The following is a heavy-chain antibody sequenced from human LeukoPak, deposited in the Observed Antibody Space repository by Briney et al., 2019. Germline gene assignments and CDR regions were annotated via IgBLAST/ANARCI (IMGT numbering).Heavy chain of an antibody. D-gene: IGHD5-24*01. CDR1: GYTFTGYY. CDR2: INPNSGGT. CDR3: ARGEMAISSWFDP. Sequence: ASVKVSCKASGYTFTGYYMHWVRQAPGQGLEWMGWINPNSGGTNYAQKFQGRVTMTRDTSISTAYMELSRLRSDDTAVYYCARGEMAISSWFDPWGQGTLVTVSS. J-gene: IGHJ5*02. V-gene: IGHV1-2*02.